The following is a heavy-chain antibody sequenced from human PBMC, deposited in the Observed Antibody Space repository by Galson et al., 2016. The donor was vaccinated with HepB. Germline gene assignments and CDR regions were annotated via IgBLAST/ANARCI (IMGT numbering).Heavy chain of an antibody. Sequence: SLRLSCAVSGFTFTTYSMSWVRQVPGKGLEWVSSISSRSSYIYYADSVKGRFTISRDNARNSLYLEINSLRAEDTALYYCARLGARAMPTNFERDYYYGMDFWGQGTTVTVSS. J-gene: IGHJ6*02. CDR1: GFTFTTYS. V-gene: IGHV3-21*06. CDR3: ARLGARAMPTNFERDYYYGMDF. CDR2: ISSRSSYI. D-gene: IGHD5-24*01.